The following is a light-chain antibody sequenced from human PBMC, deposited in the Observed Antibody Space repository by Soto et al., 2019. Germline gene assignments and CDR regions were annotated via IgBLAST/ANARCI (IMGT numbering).Light chain of an antibody. CDR2: WAP. V-gene: IGKV4-1*01. CDR1: QSLLSNNKNY. J-gene: IGKJ5*01. CDR3: QQYHSDPIT. Sequence: DFVMTQSPDSLALSLGERATINCKSSQSLLSNNKNYLAWFQHKPGQTPKLLIYWAPTRESGVPDRFSGSGSGTDFTLTISSLQAEDVAVYYCQQYHSDPITFGQGTRLEIK.